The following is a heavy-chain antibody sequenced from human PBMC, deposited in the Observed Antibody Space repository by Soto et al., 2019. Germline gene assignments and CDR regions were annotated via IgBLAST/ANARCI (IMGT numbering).Heavy chain of an antibody. Sequence: LSLTCTVSGGSISYNNYYWGWIRQPPGKGLEWIGSVFYSGATYYNPSLKSRLTISVDTSKNQFSLKLTSVTAADTAVYYCARTGNYDDSGPISSPDFWGQGTLVTVSS. V-gene: IGHV4-39*01. CDR1: GGSISYNNYY. J-gene: IGHJ4*02. D-gene: IGHD3-22*01. CDR2: VFYSGAT. CDR3: ARTGNYDDSGPISSPDF.